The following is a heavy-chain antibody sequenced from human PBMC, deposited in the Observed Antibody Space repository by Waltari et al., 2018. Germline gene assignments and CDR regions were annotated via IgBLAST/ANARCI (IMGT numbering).Heavy chain of an antibody. CDR2: VDPEDGET. D-gene: IGHD6-19*01. V-gene: IGHV1-69-2*01. CDR3: ATTAGYSSGWALENWFDP. CDR1: GYTFTDYY. J-gene: IGHJ5*02. Sequence: EVQLVQSGAEVKKPGATVKISCKASGYTFTDYYMHWVQQAPGKGLEWMGRVDPEDGETIYAEKVQGRGTITADTSTDTAYMELSSLRSEDTAVYYCATTAGYSSGWALENWFDPWGQGTLVTVSS.